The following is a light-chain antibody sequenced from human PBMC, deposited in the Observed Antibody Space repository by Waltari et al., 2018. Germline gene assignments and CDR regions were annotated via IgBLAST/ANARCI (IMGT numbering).Light chain of an antibody. CDR2: LNSDGRQ. V-gene: IGLV4-69*01. J-gene: IGLJ2*01. CDR1: SGHSSYA. Sequence: QPELTQSPSASASLGASVKLTCILSSGHSSYAIAWHQQQPQKGPRYLMKLNSDGRQNEGDGSPGLLSVSSSGAERYLTISSLQSEDEADYYCQTWGTGTHVVFGGGTKLTVL. CDR3: QTWGTGTHVV.